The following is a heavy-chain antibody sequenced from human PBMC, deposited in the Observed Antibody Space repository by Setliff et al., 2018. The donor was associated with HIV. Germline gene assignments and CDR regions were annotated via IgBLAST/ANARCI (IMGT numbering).Heavy chain of an antibody. CDR2: INPKTGDT. V-gene: IGHV1-2*06. Sequence: ASVKVSCKASGYTFTDYFMHWVRQAPGQGLEWMGRINPKTGDTKYKQKFQGRVTMTRDASINTAYMELSSLTSDDTAVYYCARQLYNSLDFWGQGALVTVSS. CDR1: GYTFTDYF. J-gene: IGHJ4*02. CDR3: ARQLYNSLDF. D-gene: IGHD1-20*01.